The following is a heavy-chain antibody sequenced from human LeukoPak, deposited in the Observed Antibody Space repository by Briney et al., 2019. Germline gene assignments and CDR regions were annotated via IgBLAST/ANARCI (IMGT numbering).Heavy chain of an antibody. CDR3: AKSGISYYDNWFAL. V-gene: IGHV3-30*18. J-gene: IGHJ5*02. Sequence: GRSLRLSCAASGFTFSSYGMHWVRQAPGKGLEWVAVISYDGSNKNYAESVKGRFTISRDNSKNTVYLQMNSLRVEDTAVYYCAKSGISYYDNWFALWGQGTLVTVSS. CDR1: GFTFSSYG. CDR2: ISYDGSNK. D-gene: IGHD3-22*01.